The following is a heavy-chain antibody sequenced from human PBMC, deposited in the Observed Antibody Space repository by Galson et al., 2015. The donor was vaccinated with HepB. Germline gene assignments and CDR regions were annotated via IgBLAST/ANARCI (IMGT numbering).Heavy chain of an antibody. CDR1: GDSVSRNSAS. D-gene: IGHD2-2*01. Sequence: CAISGDSVSRNSASWNWIRQSPSRGLEWLGRTYFRSKWYNDYAVSVKSRISINRDTSKNQFSLQLSSVTAADTAVYYCARRALGYCSSTSCRQWYFDLWGRGTLVTVSS. V-gene: IGHV6-1*01. J-gene: IGHJ2*01. CDR2: TYFRSKWYN. CDR3: ARRALGYCSSTSCRQWYFDL.